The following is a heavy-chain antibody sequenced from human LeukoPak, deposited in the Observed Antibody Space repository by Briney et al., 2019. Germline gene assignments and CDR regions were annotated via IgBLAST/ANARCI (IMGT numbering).Heavy chain of an antibody. J-gene: IGHJ4*02. Sequence: SETLSLTCAVYGGSFSGYYWSWIRQPPGEGLEWIGEINHSGSTNYNPSLKSRVTISVDTSKNQFSLKLSSVTAADTAVYYCARYDSSGQTFDYWGQGTLVTVSS. CDR3: ARYDSSGQTFDY. D-gene: IGHD3-22*01. CDR2: INHSGST. CDR1: GGSFSGYY. V-gene: IGHV4-34*01.